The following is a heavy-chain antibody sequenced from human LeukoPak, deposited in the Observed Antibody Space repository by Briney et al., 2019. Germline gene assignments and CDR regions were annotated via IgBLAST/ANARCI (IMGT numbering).Heavy chain of an antibody. D-gene: IGHD3-3*01. CDR2: IYTSGST. CDR3: AREGNDFWSGYYSHDY. Sequence: SETLSLTCTVSGGSISSYYWSWIRQPAGKGLEWIGRIYTSGSTNYNPSLKSRVTISVDTSKNQFSLKLSSVTAADTAVYYCAREGNDFWSGYYSHDYWGQGTLVTVSS. V-gene: IGHV4-4*07. CDR1: GGSISSYY. J-gene: IGHJ4*02.